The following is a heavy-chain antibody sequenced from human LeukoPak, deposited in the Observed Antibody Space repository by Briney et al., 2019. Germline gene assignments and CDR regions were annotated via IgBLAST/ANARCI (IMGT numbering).Heavy chain of an antibody. V-gene: IGHV3-7*01. J-gene: IGHJ4*02. CDR2: VKHDGSEK. CDR3: ARDHVFGATWD. Sequence: SVANVKHDGSEKHYVDSVKGRFTISRDNAKNSLYLQMSSLRAEDTAVYYCARDHVFGATWDWGQGTLVTVSS. D-gene: IGHD3-3*01.